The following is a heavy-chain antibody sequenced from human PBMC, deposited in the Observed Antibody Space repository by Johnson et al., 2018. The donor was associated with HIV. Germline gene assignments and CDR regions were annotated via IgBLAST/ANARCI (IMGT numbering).Heavy chain of an antibody. D-gene: IGHD2-21*01. J-gene: IGHJ3*02. CDR3: ASQYCGGDCYAFDI. Sequence: VQLVESGGGLVQSGGSLRVFCAASGFTFSSYAVNWVRQAPGKGLEWVANIKQDGSEKYYVDSVKGRFTISRDNAKNSLYMQMNSLRAEDTAVYYCASQYCGGDCYAFDIWGQGTMVTVSS. CDR1: GFTFSSYA. V-gene: IGHV3-7*01. CDR2: IKQDGSEK.